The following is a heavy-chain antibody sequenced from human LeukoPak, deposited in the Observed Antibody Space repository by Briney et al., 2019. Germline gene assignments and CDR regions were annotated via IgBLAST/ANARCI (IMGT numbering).Heavy chain of an antibody. V-gene: IGHV1-18*01. D-gene: IGHD5-18*01. CDR2: ISAYNGNT. J-gene: IGHJ4*02. Sequence: ASVEVSCKASGYTFTSYGISRVRQAPGQGLEWMGWISAYNGNTNYAQKLQGRVTMTTDTSTSTAYMELRSLRSDDTAVYYCARVDTAADLDYWGQGTLVTVSS. CDR3: ARVDTAADLDY. CDR1: GYTFTSYG.